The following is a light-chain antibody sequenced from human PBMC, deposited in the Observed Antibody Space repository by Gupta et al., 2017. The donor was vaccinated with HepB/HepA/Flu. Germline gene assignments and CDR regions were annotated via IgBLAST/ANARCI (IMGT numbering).Light chain of an antibody. CDR1: RMGEKY. Sequence: SYDLTQAPSVSVSPGQTATITCSGNRMGEKYASWYQQKPGQSPVMIIYEDATRTSGSPERFSGSNSGTTATLTISGTQATDEDDYYCQSWDRSTVVFGGGTKLTVL. CDR2: EDA. V-gene: IGLV3-1*01. CDR3: QSWDRSTVV. J-gene: IGLJ3*02.